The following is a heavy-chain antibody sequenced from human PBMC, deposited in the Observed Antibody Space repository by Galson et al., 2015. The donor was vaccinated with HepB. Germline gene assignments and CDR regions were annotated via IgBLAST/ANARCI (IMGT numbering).Heavy chain of an antibody. V-gene: IGHV3-49*04. D-gene: IGHD6-19*01. CDR3: GRRYSSGWYWRVGYFDL. CDR2: IRSKAYGGTT. J-gene: IGHJ2*01. Sequence: SLRLSCAASGFTFGDYAMSWVRQAPGKGLEWVGFIRSKAYGGTTEYAASVKGRFTISRDDSKSIAYLQMNSLKTEDTAVYYCGRRYSSGWYWRVGYFDLWGRGTLVTVSS. CDR1: GFTFGDYA.